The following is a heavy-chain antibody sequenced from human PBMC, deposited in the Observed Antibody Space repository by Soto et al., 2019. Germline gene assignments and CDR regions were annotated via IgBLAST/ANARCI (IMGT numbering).Heavy chain of an antibody. Sequence: QVRLVESGGGVVQPGRSLRLSCAASGFTFSSYGMHWVRQAPGKGLEWVAVIWYDGSNKYYADSVKGRFTISRDNSKNTLYLQMNSLRAEDTAVYYCAREPSIAVAGAYYFDYWGQGTLVTVSS. CDR3: AREPSIAVAGAYYFDY. CDR1: GFTFSSYG. CDR2: IWYDGSNK. D-gene: IGHD6-19*01. J-gene: IGHJ4*02. V-gene: IGHV3-33*01.